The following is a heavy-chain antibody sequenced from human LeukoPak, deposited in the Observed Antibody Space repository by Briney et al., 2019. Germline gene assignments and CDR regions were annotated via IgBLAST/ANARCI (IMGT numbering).Heavy chain of an antibody. CDR1: GFTFSSYA. CDR2: ISGSGGST. CDR3: AKGGYCSGTSWRKSFDY. V-gene: IGHV3-23*01. J-gene: IGHJ4*02. D-gene: IGHD2-2*03. Sequence: PGGSLRLSCAASGFTFSSYAMGWVRQAPGEGLEWVSSISGSGGSTSYAASVEGRFTISRDNSKIPLYLQMNSLGAEDTAIYYCAKGGYCSGTSWRKSFDYWGQGTLVSVSS.